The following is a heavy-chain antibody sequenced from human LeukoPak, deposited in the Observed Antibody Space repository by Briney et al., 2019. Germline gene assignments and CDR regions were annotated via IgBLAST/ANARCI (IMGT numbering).Heavy chain of an antibody. D-gene: IGHD6-19*01. CDR2: ISSSSSYI. CDR3: AKAGEDSSGWYEVAYYFDY. CDR1: GFTFSSYS. V-gene: IGHV3-21*04. Sequence: GGSLRLSCAASGFTFSSYSMNWVRQAPGKGLEWVSSISSSSSYIYYADSVKGRFTISRDNAKNTLYLQMNSLRAEDTAVYYCAKAGEDSSGWYEVAYYFDYWGQGTLVTVSS. J-gene: IGHJ4*02.